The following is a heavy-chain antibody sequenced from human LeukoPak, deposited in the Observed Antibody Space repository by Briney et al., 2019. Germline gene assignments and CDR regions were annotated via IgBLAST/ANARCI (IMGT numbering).Heavy chain of an antibody. V-gene: IGHV3-30*18. CDR2: ISYDGSNK. D-gene: IGHD5-18*01. J-gene: IGHJ4*02. Sequence: PGRSLRLSCAASGFTFSNYGMHWVRQAPGKGLEWVAVISYDGSNKNYADSVKGRFTISRDNSKNTLYLQMNSLRAEDTAVYYCAKDQRLEDIGMVFDSWGRGTLVTVSS. CDR3: AKDQRLEDIGMVFDS. CDR1: GFTFSNYG.